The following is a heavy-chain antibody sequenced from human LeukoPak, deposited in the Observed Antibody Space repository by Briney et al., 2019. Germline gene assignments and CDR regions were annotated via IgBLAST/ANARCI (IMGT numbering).Heavy chain of an antibody. D-gene: IGHD2-15*01. J-gene: IGHJ4*02. CDR2: IYPDDSDT. Sequence: GESLKISCKTSGYIFTNYWIGWVRQMPGKGLEWMGIIYPDDSDTKYSPSFQGQVTISADKSISTAYLQWSSLKASDTAMYFCARLDGVVVAATLGYWSRGTLVTVSS. CDR1: GYIFTNYW. V-gene: IGHV5-51*01. CDR3: ARLDGVVVAATLGY.